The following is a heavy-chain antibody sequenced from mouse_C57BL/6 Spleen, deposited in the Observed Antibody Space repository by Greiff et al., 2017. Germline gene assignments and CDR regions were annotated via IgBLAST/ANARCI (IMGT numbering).Heavy chain of an antibody. CDR2: ISNLAYSI. V-gene: IGHV5-15*04. J-gene: IGHJ1*03. CDR1: GFTFSDYG. D-gene: IGHD1-1*01. CDR3: ARHYYGSSQGYVDV. Sequence: EVKLEESGGGLVQPGGSLKLSCAASGFTFSDYGMAWVRQAPRKGPEWVAFISNLAYSIYYADTVTGRFTISRENAKNTLYLEMSSLRSEDTAMYYCARHYYGSSQGYVDVWGTGTTVTVSS.